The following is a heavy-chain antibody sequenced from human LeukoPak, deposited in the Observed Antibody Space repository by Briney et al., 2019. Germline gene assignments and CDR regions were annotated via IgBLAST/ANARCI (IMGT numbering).Heavy chain of an antibody. CDR2: ISGSGGST. J-gene: IGHJ5*02. D-gene: IGHD3-22*01. CDR3: AKDPVGYYYDSRTNWFDP. CDR1: GLTFSSYA. V-gene: IGHV3-23*01. Sequence: GGSLRLSCAASGLTFSSYAMSWVRQAPGKGLEWVSAISGSGGSTYYAGSVKGRFTISRDNSKNTLYLQMNSLRAEDTAVYYCAKDPVGYYYDSRTNWFDPWGQGTLVTVSS.